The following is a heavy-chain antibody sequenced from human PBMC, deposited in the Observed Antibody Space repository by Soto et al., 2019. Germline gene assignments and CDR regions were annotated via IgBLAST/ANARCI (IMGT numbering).Heavy chain of an antibody. CDR1: GGSISSGGYY. V-gene: IGHV4-31*03. J-gene: IGHJ6*02. CDR3: ARLGVIRGPWHYYYGMDV. Sequence: QVQLQESGPGLVKPSQTLSLTCTVSGGSISSGGYYWSWNRQHPGKGLEWIGYIYYSGSTYYNPSLKSRVTISVDTSKNQFSLKLSSVTAADTAVYYCARLGVIRGPWHYYYGMDVWGQGTTVTVSS. D-gene: IGHD3-16*02. CDR2: IYYSGST.